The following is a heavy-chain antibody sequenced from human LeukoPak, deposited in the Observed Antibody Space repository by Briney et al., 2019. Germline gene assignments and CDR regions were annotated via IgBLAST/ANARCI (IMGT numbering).Heavy chain of an antibody. D-gene: IGHD6-19*01. CDR3: ARGSWGWFPPYYYYYGMDV. CDR1: GDSVSSNSAA. CDR2: TYYRSKWYN. J-gene: IGHJ6*02. V-gene: IGHV6-1*01. Sequence: SQTLSLTCAISGDSVSSNSAAWNWIRQSPSRGLEWLGRTYYRSKWYNDYAVSVKSRITINPDTSKNQFSLQLNSVTPEDTAVYYCARGSWGWFPPYYYYYGMDVWGQGTTVTVSS.